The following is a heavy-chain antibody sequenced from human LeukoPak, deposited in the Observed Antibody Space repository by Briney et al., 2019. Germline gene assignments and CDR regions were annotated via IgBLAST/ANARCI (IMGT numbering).Heavy chain of an antibody. CDR1: GGTFISYV. CDR3: AREGSGKAMGN. CDR2: MNPNSGNT. Sequence: ASVKVSCKASGGTFISYVISWVRQATGQGLEGMGWMNPNSGNTGYAQKFQGRVTITRNTSISPAYMELSSLRSEDTAVYSCAREGSGKAMGNWGQGTLVTVSS. D-gene: IGHD5-18*01. V-gene: IGHV1-8*03. J-gene: IGHJ4*02.